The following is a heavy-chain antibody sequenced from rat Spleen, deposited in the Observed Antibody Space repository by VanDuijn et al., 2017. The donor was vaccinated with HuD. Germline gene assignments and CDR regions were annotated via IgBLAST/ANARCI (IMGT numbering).Heavy chain of an antibody. D-gene: IGHD1-4*01. CDR2: IWTGGNT. V-gene: IGHV2-32*01. CDR1: GFSLTSYH. J-gene: IGHJ2*01. Sequence: QVQLKESGPGLVQPSQTLSLTCTVSGFSLTSYHVHWVRQPPGKGLEWMGVIWTGGNTEYNSPLKSRLSITRDTSKSQVFLKMNSLQTEETATYYCARELPGYNPFDYWGQGVMVTVSS. CDR3: ARELPGYNPFDY.